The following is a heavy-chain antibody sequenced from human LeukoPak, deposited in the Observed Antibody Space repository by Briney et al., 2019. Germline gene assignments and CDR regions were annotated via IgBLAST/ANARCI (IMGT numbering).Heavy chain of an antibody. J-gene: IGHJ6*03. CDR1: GGSISSSSYY. CDR2: IYYSGST. D-gene: IGHD5-18*01. Sequence: PSETLSLTCTVSGGSISSSSYYWGWIRQPPGKGLEWIGSIYYSGSTYYNPSLKSRVTISVDTSKNQFSLKLSSVTAADTAVYYCARNYVDTAMVPYYYYMDVWGKGTTVTVSS. V-gene: IGHV4-39*07. CDR3: ARNYVDTAMVPYYYYMDV.